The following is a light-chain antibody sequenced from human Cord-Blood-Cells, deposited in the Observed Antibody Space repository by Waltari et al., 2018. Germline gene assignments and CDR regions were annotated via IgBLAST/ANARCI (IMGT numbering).Light chain of an antibody. CDR2: CAS. V-gene: IGKV3-15*01. J-gene: IGKJ4*01. Sequence: EIVMTQSPATPSVSPGERAHLSRRASQSVSSNFACYQQKPGQAPRLLIYCASTRATGIPARFSGRGSGTEFTLTISSLQSEDFAVYYCQQYNNWPPVTFGGGTKVEIK. CDR1: QSVSSN. CDR3: QQYNNWPPVT.